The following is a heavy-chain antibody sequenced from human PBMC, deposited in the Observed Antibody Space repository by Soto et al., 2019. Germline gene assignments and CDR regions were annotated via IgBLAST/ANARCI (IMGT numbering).Heavy chain of an antibody. J-gene: IGHJ6*02. V-gene: IGHV3-23*01. CDR1: GFTFSSYA. Sequence: GGSLRLSCAASGFTFSSYAMKWVRQAPGKGLEWVSLISESGTITYYADSVKGRFTISRDNSGNTLFLQMYSLRAEDTAVYYCARSIPGVRYYGMDVWGQGTTVTVSS. D-gene: IGHD2-2*01. CDR2: ISESGTIT. CDR3: ARSIPGVRYYGMDV.